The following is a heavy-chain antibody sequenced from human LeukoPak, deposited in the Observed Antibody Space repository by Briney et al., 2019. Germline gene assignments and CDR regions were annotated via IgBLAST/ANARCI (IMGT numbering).Heavy chain of an antibody. CDR2: IYYSGST. CDR3: ARLFYYDSRGYPYYFDY. CDR1: GGSISSSNYY. Sequence: SETLSLTCTVSGGSISSSNYYWGWIRQPPGKGLEWIGNIYYSGSTYYNPSLKSRVTISVDTSKNQFSLKLSSVTAADTAVYYCARLFYYDSRGYPYYFDYWGQGTLVTVSS. V-gene: IGHV4-39*01. D-gene: IGHD3-22*01. J-gene: IGHJ4*02.